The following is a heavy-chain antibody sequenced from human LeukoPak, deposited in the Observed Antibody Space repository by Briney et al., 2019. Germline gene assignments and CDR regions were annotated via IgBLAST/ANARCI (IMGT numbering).Heavy chain of an antibody. V-gene: IGHV3-72*01. D-gene: IGHD2-15*01. CDR1: GFTFSDHY. CDR2: TRNKANSYTT. J-gene: IGHJ4*02. CDR3: ARVEFAA. Sequence: PGGSLRLSCAASGFTFSDHYMDWVRQAPGKGLEWVGRTRNKANSYTTEYAASVKGRFTISRDDSKNSLYLQMNSLKTEDTAVYYCARVEFAAWGQGTLVTVSS.